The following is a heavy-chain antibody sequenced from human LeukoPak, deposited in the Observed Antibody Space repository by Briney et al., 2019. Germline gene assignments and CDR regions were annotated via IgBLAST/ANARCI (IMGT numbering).Heavy chain of an antibody. V-gene: IGHV4-59*01. CDR3: ARTLAYCGGDCYPNWFDP. J-gene: IGHJ5*02. CDR1: GFTFSDYY. D-gene: IGHD2-21*02. CDR2: IYYSGST. Sequence: GSLRLSCAASGFTFSDYYMSWIRQPPGKGLEWIGYIYYSGSTNYNPSLKSRVTISVDTSKNQFSLKLSSVTAADTAVYYCARTLAYCGGDCYPNWFDPWGQGTLVTVSS.